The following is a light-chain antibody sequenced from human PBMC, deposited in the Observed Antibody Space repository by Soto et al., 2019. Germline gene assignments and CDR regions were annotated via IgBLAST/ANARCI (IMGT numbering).Light chain of an antibody. CDR2: ANS. CDR1: TSNIGAGYD. Sequence: QSVLTQPPSVSGAPGQTVTISCTGSTSNIGAGYDVHWYQQLPGSAPKLLIYANSNRPSGVPDRFSGSKSGTSASLAITGLQADDEADFYCQSYDSSLSGSVVFGGGTKLTVL. V-gene: IGLV1-40*01. CDR3: QSYDSSLSGSVV. J-gene: IGLJ2*01.